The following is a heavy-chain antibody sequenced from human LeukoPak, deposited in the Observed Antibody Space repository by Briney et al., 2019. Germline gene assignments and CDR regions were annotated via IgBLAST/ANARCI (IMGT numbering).Heavy chain of an antibody. V-gene: IGHV4-59*08. CDR3: ARHSGRDSSCP. J-gene: IGHJ4*02. CDR1: GGSISSYY. D-gene: IGHD6-6*01. CDR2: MYDSGST. Sequence: SETLSLTCTVSGGSISSYYWNWIRQPPGKGLEWIGYMYDSGSTKYNPSLKSRVTISVDTSKNQFSLRLTSVTAADAAVYYCARHSGRDSSCPWGQGTLVTVSS.